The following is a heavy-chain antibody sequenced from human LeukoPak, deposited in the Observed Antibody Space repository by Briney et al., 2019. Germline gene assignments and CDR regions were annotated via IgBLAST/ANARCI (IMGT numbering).Heavy chain of an antibody. CDR1: GGSFSGYY. Sequence: SETLSLTCVLYGGSFSGYYWSWIRQPPGKGLEWIGEINHSGSTNYNPSLKSRVTISVDTSKNQFSLKLSSVTAADTAVYYGARGDYGEDYWGQGTLVTVSS. CDR2: INHSGST. V-gene: IGHV4-34*01. D-gene: IGHD4-17*01. J-gene: IGHJ4*02. CDR3: ARGDYGEDY.